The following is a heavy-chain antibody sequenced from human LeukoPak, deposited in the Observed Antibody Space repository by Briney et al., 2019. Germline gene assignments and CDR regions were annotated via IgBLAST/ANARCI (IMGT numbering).Heavy chain of an antibody. J-gene: IGHJ4*02. CDR3: ARVRVTVTTLDY. Sequence: GGSLRLSCAVSGFTFSSYEMNWVRQAPGKGLEWVSYISSSGSTIYYADSVKGRFTVSRDNAKNSLYLQMTSLRAEDTAVYYCARVRVTVTTLDYWGQGTLVTVSS. CDR2: ISSSGSTI. V-gene: IGHV3-48*03. D-gene: IGHD4-17*01. CDR1: GFTFSSYE.